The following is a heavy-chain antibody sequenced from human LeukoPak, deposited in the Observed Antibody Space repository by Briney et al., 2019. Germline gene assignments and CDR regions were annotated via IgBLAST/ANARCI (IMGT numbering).Heavy chain of an antibody. CDR1: GGSISRFY. V-gene: IGHV4-59*01. CDR3: ARSHYFFDSSGYFDAFNI. J-gene: IGHJ3*02. Sequence: SETLSLTCTVSGGSISRFYWSWIRQPPGKGLEWIGFIYYTGSTNYNPSLKSRVTISVGTSNNQLSLKLSSVTAADTAVYYCARSHYFFDSSGYFDAFNIWGQGTMVTVSS. D-gene: IGHD3-22*01. CDR2: IYYTGST.